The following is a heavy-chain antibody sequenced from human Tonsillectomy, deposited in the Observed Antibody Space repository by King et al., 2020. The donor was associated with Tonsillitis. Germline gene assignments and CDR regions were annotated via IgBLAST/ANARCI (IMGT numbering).Heavy chain of an antibody. D-gene: IGHD5-18*01. V-gene: IGHV3-7*03. CDR2: IKQDGSEK. Sequence: VQLVESGGGLVQPGGSLRLSCAASGFTFSYYWMSWVRQAPGKGLEWVANIKQDGSEKYYVDSVKGRFTISRDNAKNSLYVQMNSLRAEDTAVYFCARAFNPYRSGYLEDWYFDLWGRGTLVTVSS. CDR3: ARAFNPYRSGYLEDWYFDL. CDR1: GFTFSYYW. J-gene: IGHJ2*01.